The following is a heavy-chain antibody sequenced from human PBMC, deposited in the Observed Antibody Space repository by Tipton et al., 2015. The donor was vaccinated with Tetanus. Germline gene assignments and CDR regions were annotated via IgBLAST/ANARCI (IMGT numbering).Heavy chain of an antibody. D-gene: IGHD3-10*01. CDR1: GGSISSGGYY. Sequence: LRLSCTVSGGSISSGGYYWSWIRQHPGKGLEWIGYIYYSGSTYYNPSLKSRVTISVDTSKNQFSLKLSSVTAADTAVYYCARAPSQVGELDYWGEGTQATVSS. J-gene: IGHJ4*02. CDR3: ARAPSQVGELDY. V-gene: IGHV4-31*02. CDR2: IYYSGST.